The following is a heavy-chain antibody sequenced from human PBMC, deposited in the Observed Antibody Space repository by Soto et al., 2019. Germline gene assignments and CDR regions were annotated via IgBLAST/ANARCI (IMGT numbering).Heavy chain of an antibody. CDR3: ARDHSHSSYHFDY. Sequence: GGSLRLSCAASGFTFSSYSMNWVRQAPGKGLEWVSSISSSSSYIYYADSVKGRFTISRDNAKNSLYLQMNSLRAEDTAVYYCARDHSHSSYHFDYWGQGTLVTVSS. D-gene: IGHD6-6*01. CDR1: GFTFSSYS. CDR2: ISSSSSYI. V-gene: IGHV3-21*01. J-gene: IGHJ4*02.